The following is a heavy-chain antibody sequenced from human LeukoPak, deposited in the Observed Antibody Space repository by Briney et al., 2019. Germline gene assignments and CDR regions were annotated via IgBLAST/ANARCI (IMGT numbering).Heavy chain of an antibody. CDR1: GGTFSSYA. J-gene: IGHJ4*02. V-gene: IGHV1-69*04. CDR2: IIPILGIA. Sequence: ASVKVSCKASGGTFSSYAISWVRQAPGQGLEWMGRIIPILGIANYAQKFQGRVTITADKSTSTAYMELSSLRSEDTAVYYCARGPRYCSGGSCPPDYWGQGTLVTVSS. D-gene: IGHD2-15*01. CDR3: ARGPRYCSGGSCPPDY.